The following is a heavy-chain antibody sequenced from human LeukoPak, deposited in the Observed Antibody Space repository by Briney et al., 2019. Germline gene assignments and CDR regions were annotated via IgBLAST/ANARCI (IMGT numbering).Heavy chain of an antibody. J-gene: IGHJ4*02. CDR2: IKTEGSRT. CDR1: GFTFSSYC. D-gene: IGHD4-23*01. CDR3: AREMRRSNSEDY. V-gene: IGHV3-74*01. Sequence: GGSLRLSCAASGFTFSSYCMHWVRQATGKGLVWVSCIKTEGSRTIYADSVKARFTISRDNAKNTLYLQMNSLRAEDTAVYYCAREMRRSNSEDYWGQGTLVTVSS.